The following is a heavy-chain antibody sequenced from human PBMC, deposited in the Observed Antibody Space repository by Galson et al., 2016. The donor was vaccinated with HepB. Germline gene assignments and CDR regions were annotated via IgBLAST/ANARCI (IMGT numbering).Heavy chain of an antibody. J-gene: IGHJ4*02. CDR3: AIFYFDSGSYYNPDY. D-gene: IGHD3-10*01. CDR2: IDPSDSYT. Sequence: QSGAEAKKPGESLRISCQGSTVNFIRYWISWVRQMPGKGLEWMGRIDPSDSYTKYSPSSQGHVTFSLDKSINTAYLQCSSLKASDTAMHYCAIFYFDSGSYYNPDYWGQGTLVTVSS. V-gene: IGHV5-10-1*01. CDR1: TVNFIRYW.